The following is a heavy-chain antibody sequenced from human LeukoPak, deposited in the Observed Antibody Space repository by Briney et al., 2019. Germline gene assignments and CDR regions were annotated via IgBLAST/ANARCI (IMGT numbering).Heavy chain of an antibody. V-gene: IGHV4-4*07. Sequence: SETLSLTCTVSGDSMHSYYWSWIRQSPEKGLEWIGRAYSGVNAYYNPSLQSRVTISVDKSNNQFSLDLASVTAADTALYYCAREKSGTLTRAYCYIDVWGRGITVTVSS. J-gene: IGHJ6*03. CDR1: GDSMHSYY. CDR2: AYSGVNA. D-gene: IGHD1-26*01. CDR3: AREKSGTLTRAYCYIDV.